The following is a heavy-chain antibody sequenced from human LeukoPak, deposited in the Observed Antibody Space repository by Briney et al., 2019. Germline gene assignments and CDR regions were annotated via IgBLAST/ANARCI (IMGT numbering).Heavy chain of an antibody. V-gene: IGHV4-59*08. D-gene: IGHD3-10*01. J-gene: IGHJ6*02. Sequence: SETLSLTCTVSGGSISSYYWSWIRQPPGKGLEWIGYIYYSGSTNYNPSLKSRVTISVDTSKNQFSLKLSSVTAADTAVYYCARLSVYYGSGSYYGYYYGMDVWGQGTTVTVSS. CDR3: ARLSVYYGSGSYYGYYYGMDV. CDR2: IYYSGST. CDR1: GGSISSYY.